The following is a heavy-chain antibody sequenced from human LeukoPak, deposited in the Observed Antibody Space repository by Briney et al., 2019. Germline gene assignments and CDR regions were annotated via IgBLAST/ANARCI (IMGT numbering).Heavy chain of an antibody. Sequence: PGGSLRLSCAASGFTFSNYWMHWVRQAPGKGLVWVSRISSDGSSTSYADSVKGRFTISRDNAKNTLYLQVNSLRAEDTAVYYCAKSRWATAGTDHWGQGTLVTVSS. CDR3: AKSRWATAGTDH. CDR1: GFTFSNYW. CDR2: ISSDGSST. D-gene: IGHD6-13*01. V-gene: IGHV3-74*01. J-gene: IGHJ4*02.